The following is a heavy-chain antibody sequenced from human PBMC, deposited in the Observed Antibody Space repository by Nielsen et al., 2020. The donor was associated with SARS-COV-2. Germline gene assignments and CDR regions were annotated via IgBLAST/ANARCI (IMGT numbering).Heavy chain of an antibody. Sequence: GESLKISCKGSGYSFTSYWIAWVRQMPGKGLEWMGIIYPGDSDTRYSPSFQGQVTMSADRSISTAYLQFSSLKASDTAVYYCARLDSGPYFFDFWGQGTLVTVSS. J-gene: IGHJ4*02. V-gene: IGHV5-51*01. CDR3: ARLDSGPYFFDF. D-gene: IGHD3/OR15-3a*01. CDR2: IYPGDSDT. CDR1: GYSFTSYW.